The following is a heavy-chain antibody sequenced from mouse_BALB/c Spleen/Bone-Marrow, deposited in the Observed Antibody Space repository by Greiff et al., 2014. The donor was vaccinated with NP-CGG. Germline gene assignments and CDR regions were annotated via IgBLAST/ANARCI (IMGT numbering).Heavy chain of an antibody. CDR3: ARKGGLDYAMDY. CDR2: IYPGDEDI. D-gene: IGHD2-4*01. CDR1: GYAFSTSW. J-gene: IGHJ4*01. Sequence: QVQLQQPGPELVKPGASVKISCKAFGYAFSTSWMNWVKQRPGKGLEWIGRIYPGDEDINYNGKFKGKATMTVDKFSSTAYMQLSSLTSADSAVYFCARKGGLDYAMDYWGQGTSVTVSS. V-gene: IGHV1-82*01.